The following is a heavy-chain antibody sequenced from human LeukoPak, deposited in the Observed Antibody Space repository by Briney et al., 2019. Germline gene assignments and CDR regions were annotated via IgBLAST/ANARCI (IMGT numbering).Heavy chain of an antibody. CDR2: INYIGST. Sequence: PSETLSLTCAVPGDSISRYHWSWIRQPPGKGLEWIAYINYIGSTTYNPSLNSRVTISVDTSKSQFSLKPGSVTAADTAVYYCARVKYYYDSSGYHYPFDIWGQGTMVTVSS. V-gene: IGHV4-59*01. D-gene: IGHD3-22*01. CDR1: GDSISRYH. CDR3: ARVKYYYDSSGYHYPFDI. J-gene: IGHJ3*02.